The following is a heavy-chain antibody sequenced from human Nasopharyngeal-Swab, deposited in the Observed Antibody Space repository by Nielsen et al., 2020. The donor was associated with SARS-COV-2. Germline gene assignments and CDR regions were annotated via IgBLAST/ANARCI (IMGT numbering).Heavy chain of an antibody. V-gene: IGHV3-21*01. CDR2: ISSSSSYI. CDR3: ARGTTGVLDV. J-gene: IGHJ6*02. Sequence: VRQMPGKGLEWVSSISSSSSYIYYADSVKGRFTISRDNAKNSLYLQMNSLRAEDTAVYYCARGTTGVLDVWGQGTTVTVSS. D-gene: IGHD7-27*01.